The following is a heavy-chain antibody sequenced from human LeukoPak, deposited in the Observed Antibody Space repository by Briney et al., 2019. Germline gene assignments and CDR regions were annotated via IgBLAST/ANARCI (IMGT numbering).Heavy chain of an antibody. CDR1: GFSLNTRGGG. V-gene: IGHV2-5*02. D-gene: IGHD3-22*01. J-gene: IGHJ4*02. Sequence: SGPTLVNPTQTLTLTCTFSGFSLNTRGGGVGWIRQPPGRALEWLALIYWDDDRRYSPSLKSRLTLTKDTSKHQVVLTLTNMDPVDTATYFCAHRKNYYDSSVFDNWGQGTLVTVSS. CDR2: IYWDDDR. CDR3: AHRKNYYDSSVFDN.